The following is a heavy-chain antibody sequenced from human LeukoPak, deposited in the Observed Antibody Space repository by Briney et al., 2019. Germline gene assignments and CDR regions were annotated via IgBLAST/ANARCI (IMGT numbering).Heavy chain of an antibody. J-gene: IGHJ4*02. V-gene: IGHV1-2*02. CDR2: INPHSGDT. D-gene: IGHD3-22*01. CDR1: GYTFTGYY. Sequence: ASVKVSCKASGYTFTGYYLHWVRQAPGQGLEWLGWINPHSGDTNYAQKFQGRVTMTRDTSISTAYLELSRLRSDNTAVFYCARGDSSPYYYFDYWGQGTLVTVSS. CDR3: ARGDSSPYYYFDY.